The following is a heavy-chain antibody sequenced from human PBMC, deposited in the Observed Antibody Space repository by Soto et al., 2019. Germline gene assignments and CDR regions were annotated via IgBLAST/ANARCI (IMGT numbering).Heavy chain of an antibody. D-gene: IGHD3-10*01. Sequence: SQTLSLTCSISWDRVSSNSAAWNWIRTSPSRGLEWLGRTYHRSKWHNDSAESVKSRITINPDTSKNQFSLQLNSVTPDDTAVYYCARDRAQFGMDVWGQGTTVTVSS. V-gene: IGHV6-1*01. J-gene: IGHJ6*02. CDR1: WDRVSSNSAA. CDR3: ARDRAQFGMDV. CDR2: TYHRSKWHN.